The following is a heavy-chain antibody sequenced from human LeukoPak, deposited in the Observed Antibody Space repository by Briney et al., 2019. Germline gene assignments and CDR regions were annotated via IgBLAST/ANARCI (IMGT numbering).Heavy chain of an antibody. CDR1: GGSISSGGYY. J-gene: IGHJ5*02. Sequence: SETLSLTCTVSGGSISSGGYYWRWLRQHPGKGLEWIGYIYYSGSTYYNPSLKSRATISVDMSKNQFSLKLSSVTAADTAVYYCARDPGGRNWFDPWGLGTLVTVSS. CDR2: IYYSGST. V-gene: IGHV4-31*03. CDR3: ARDPGGRNWFDP. D-gene: IGHD3-10*01.